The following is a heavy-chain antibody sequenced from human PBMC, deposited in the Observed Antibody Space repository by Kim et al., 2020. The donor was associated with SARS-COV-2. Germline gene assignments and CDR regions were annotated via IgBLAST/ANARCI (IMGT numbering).Heavy chain of an antibody. CDR2: ITSATSSA. D-gene: IGHD6-13*01. CDR3: TRGTTDAPGIDY. V-gene: IGHV3-74*03. CDR1: GFTFSSYS. Sequence: GGSLRLSCAASGFTFSSYSMHWVRQAPGKGLVWVSRITSATSSATYADSVRGRFTISRDNAKNTMYLQMHSLRAEDTAFYYCTRGTTDAPGIDYWGQGTPVTVSS. J-gene: IGHJ4*02.